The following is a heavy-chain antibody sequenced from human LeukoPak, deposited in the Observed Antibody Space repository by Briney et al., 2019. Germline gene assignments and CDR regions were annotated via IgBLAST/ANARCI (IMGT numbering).Heavy chain of an antibody. V-gene: IGHV4-4*02. CDR1: GGSISSSNW. CDR2: IYHSGST. CDR3: ARVDYDILTGLDY. Sequence: PSETLSLTCAVSGGSISSSNWWSWVRQPPGKGLEWIGEIYHSGSTNYNPSLKSRVTISVDKSKNQFSLKLSSVTVADTAVYYCARVDYDILTGLDYWGQGTLVTVSS. D-gene: IGHD3-9*01. J-gene: IGHJ4*02.